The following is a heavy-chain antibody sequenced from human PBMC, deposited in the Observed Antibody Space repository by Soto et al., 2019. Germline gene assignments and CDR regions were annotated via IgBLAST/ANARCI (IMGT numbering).Heavy chain of an antibody. CDR1: GFTFSSYA. Sequence: EVQLLESGGGLVQPGGSLRLSCAASGFTFSSYAMSWVRQAPGKGLEWVSAISGSGGSTYYADSVKGRFTISRDNSKNTLYLQMNSLRAEDTAVYYCATDLSALGYYYDSSVYYYEDYWGQGTLVTVSS. CDR2: ISGSGGST. D-gene: IGHD3-22*01. J-gene: IGHJ4*02. CDR3: ATDLSALGYYYDSSVYYYEDY. V-gene: IGHV3-23*01.